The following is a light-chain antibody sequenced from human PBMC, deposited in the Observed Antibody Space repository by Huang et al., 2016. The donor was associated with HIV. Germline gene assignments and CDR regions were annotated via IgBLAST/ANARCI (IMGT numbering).Light chain of an antibody. CDR3: QQYYNIPWT. Sequence: DIVLTQSPDSLAVSLGERATINCKSSQSVLYSSNNKDYLAWYQQKPGQSPKLLIYWASTRESGVPDRFSGSGSGTDFTLTISDLQAGDVAVYYCQQYYNIPWTFGQGTKVEMK. V-gene: IGKV4-1*01. J-gene: IGKJ1*01. CDR2: WAS. CDR1: QSVLYSSNNKDY.